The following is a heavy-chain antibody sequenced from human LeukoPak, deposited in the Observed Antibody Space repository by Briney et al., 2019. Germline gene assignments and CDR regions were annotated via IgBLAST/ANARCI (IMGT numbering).Heavy chain of an antibody. Sequence: PGGSLRLYCAASGFTFTSNNMAWVRQSPGKGLEWVSSISGGSSNIYSEDALKGRFTISKINAKISMYLQMNSIRAKDTAIYYYVTLDYGGNSFNVFDIWGQATMVTV. CDR2: ISGGSSNI. CDR3: VTLDYGGNSFNVFDI. CDR1: GFTFTSNN. V-gene: IGHV3-21*01. J-gene: IGHJ3*02. D-gene: IGHD4-23*01.